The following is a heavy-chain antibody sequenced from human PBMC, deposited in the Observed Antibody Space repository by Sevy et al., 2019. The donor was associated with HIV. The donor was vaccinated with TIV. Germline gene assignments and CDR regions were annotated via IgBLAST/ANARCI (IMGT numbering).Heavy chain of an antibody. CDR3: ARSHLAFCGGDCFSPYYFDS. CDR1: GGSISSYY. CDR2: IYSSGSN. D-gene: IGHD2-21*01. J-gene: IGHJ4*02. V-gene: IGHV4-59*01. Sequence: SETLSLTCSVSGGSISSYYWNWIRQPPGKGLERIGYIYSSGSNNYNPSLKSRVTISVDMSKNQFSLKLSSVTAADTAVYYCARSHLAFCGGDCFSPYYFDSWGQGTLVTVSS.